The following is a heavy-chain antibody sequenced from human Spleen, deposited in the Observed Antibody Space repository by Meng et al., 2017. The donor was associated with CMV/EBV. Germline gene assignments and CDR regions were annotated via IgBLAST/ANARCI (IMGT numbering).Heavy chain of an antibody. D-gene: IGHD6-13*01. J-gene: IGHJ4*02. V-gene: IGHV1-69*05. Sequence: KASGYIFGRYGISWVRQAPGQGLEWMGGIIPIFGTANYAQKFQGRVTITTDESTSTAYMELSSLRSEDTAVYYCATGYSSSWYYFDYWGQGTLVTVSS. CDR3: ATGYSSSWYYFDY. CDR1: GYIFGRYG. CDR2: IIPIFGTA.